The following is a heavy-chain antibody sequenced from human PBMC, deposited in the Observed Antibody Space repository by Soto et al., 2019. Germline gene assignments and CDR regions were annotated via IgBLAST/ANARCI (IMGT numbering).Heavy chain of an antibody. CDR1: GYTFTSYG. D-gene: IGHD6-13*01. J-gene: IGHJ5*02. Sequence: QVQLVQSGAEVKKPGASVKVSCKASGYTFTSYGISWVRQAPGQGLEWMGWISAYNGNTNYAQKLQGRVTMTTDTSTSTAYMELRSLRSDDTAVNYCAITPYLLRHHTDSSSWCEWFDPWGQGTLVTVSS. CDR3: AITPYLLRHHTDSSSWCEWFDP. V-gene: IGHV1-18*01. CDR2: ISAYNGNT.